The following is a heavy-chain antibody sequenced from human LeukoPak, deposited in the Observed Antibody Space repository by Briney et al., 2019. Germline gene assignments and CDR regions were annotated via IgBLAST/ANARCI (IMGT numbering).Heavy chain of an antibody. CDR2: IYPGDSDT. Sequence: PGESAKISCKGSGYSFTTYWIAWVRQMPGKGLEWMGIIYPGDSDTRYSPSFQGQITISADKSISTAYLQWSSLKASDTAIYYCARQGYNYAYDYWGQGTLLTVSS. CDR3: ARQGYNYAYDY. D-gene: IGHD5-24*01. CDR1: GYSFTTYW. V-gene: IGHV5-51*01. J-gene: IGHJ4*02.